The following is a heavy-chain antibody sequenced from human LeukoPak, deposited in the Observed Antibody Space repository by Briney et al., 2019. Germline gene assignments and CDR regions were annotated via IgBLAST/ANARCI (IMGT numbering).Heavy chain of an antibody. CDR3: ARDLTVAGTGDWFDP. CDR2: IYTSEST. J-gene: IGHJ5*02. Sequence: PSETLSLTCTVSGDSISSYYWSWIRQPAGKGLEWIGRIYTSESTNYNPSLKSRVTMSVDTSKNQFSLKLSSVTAVDTAVYYCARDLTVAGTGDWFDPWGQGTLVTVSS. CDR1: GDSISSYY. V-gene: IGHV4-4*07. D-gene: IGHD6-19*01.